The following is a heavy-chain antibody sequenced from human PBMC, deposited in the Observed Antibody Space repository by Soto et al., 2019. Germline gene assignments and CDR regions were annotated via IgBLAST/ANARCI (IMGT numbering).Heavy chain of an antibody. CDR3: ARVVVVAATLYYYGMDV. Sequence: EVQLVESGGGLVQPGGSLRLSCAASGFTFSSYEMNWVRQAPGKGLEWVSYISSSGSTIYYADSVKGRFTISRDNAKNSLYLQMNSLRAEDTAVYYCARVVVVAATLYYYGMDVWGQGTTVTVSS. CDR2: ISSSGSTI. D-gene: IGHD2-15*01. V-gene: IGHV3-48*03. CDR1: GFTFSSYE. J-gene: IGHJ6*02.